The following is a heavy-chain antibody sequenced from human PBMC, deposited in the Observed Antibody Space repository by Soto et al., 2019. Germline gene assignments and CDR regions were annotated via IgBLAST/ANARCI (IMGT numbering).Heavy chain of an antibody. V-gene: IGHV4-31*03. CDR1: GGSISSGGYY. CDR2: IYYSGST. CDR3: ASTNSSGWYTNGFDY. Sequence: QVQLQESGPGLVKPSQTLSLTCTVSGGSISSGGYYWSWIRQHPGKGLEWIGYIYYSGSTYYNPSLKSRVTISVYTSKNQCSLKLSSVTAADTAVYYCASTNSSGWYTNGFDYWGQGTLVTVSS. D-gene: IGHD6-19*01. J-gene: IGHJ4*02.